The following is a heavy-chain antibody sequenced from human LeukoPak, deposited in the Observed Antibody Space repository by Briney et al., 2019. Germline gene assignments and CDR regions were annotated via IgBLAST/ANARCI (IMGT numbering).Heavy chain of an antibody. J-gene: IGHJ4*02. V-gene: IGHV1-46*01. CDR3: ASIGEMASDY. CDR1: GYTFTNYY. CDR2: INPSGGRT. D-gene: IGHD5-24*01. Sequence: AAVNVSFKGSGYTFTNYYMHWVRQAPGQGGEGMGIINPSGGRTSYTQKFQGRVTITRDRATSTVYMELSSLSSEDTAVYYCASIGEMASDYWGQGTLVTVSS.